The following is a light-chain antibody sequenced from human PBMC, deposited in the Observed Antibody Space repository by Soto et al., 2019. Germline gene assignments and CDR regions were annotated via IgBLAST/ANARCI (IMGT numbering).Light chain of an antibody. CDR3: QQYGNSPIT. CDR2: GAS. V-gene: IGKV3-20*01. Sequence: DIVLTQSPDTLSLSPGERATLSCRASRYVAASYIAWYQQKGGQAPRLLIYGASSRATDIPDRFSGRGSGTDFTLTINRLEPEDFAVYYCQQYGNSPITFGQGTRLEIK. J-gene: IGKJ5*01. CDR1: RYVAASY.